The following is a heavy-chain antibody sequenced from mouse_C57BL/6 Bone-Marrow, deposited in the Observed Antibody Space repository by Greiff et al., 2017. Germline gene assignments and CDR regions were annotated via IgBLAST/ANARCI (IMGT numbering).Heavy chain of an antibody. CDR2: IDPETGGT. V-gene: IGHV1-15*01. Sequence: QVQLQQSGAELVRPGASVTLSCKASGYTFTDYEMHWVKQTPVHGLEWIGAIDPETGGTAYNQKFKGKAILTADKSSSTAYMELRSLTSEDSAVYYCTRERRLPHYCDYWGQGTTLTVSS. D-gene: IGHD5-5*01. J-gene: IGHJ2*01. CDR1: GYTFTDYE. CDR3: TRERRLPHYCDY.